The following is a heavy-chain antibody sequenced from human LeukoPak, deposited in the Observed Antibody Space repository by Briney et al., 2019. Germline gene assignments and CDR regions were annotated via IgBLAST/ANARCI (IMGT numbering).Heavy chain of an antibody. CDR3: ARDQEGFDY. CDR2: IYPRDGST. CDR1: GYSFTSNY. V-gene: IGHV1-46*01. Sequence: VASVKVSCKVSGYSFTSNYIHWVRQAPGQGLEWMGMIYPRDGSTSYAQRFQDRVTVTRDTSTSTVHMEQSGLRSEDTAVYYCARDQEGFDYWGQGTLVTVSS. J-gene: IGHJ4*02.